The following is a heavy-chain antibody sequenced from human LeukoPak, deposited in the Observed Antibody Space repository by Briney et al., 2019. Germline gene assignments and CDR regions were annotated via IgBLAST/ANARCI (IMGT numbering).Heavy chain of an antibody. V-gene: IGHV3-21*01. CDR3: ARAVGARSPPDY. J-gene: IGHJ4*02. CDR1: GFSFSTYW. Sequence: GGSLRLSCAASGFSFSTYWMSWVRQTPEKGLEWVSSISSSSSYIYYADSVKGRFTISRDNAKNSLYLQMNSLRAEDTAVYYCARAVGARSPPDYWGQGTLVTVSS. D-gene: IGHD1-26*01. CDR2: ISSSSSYI.